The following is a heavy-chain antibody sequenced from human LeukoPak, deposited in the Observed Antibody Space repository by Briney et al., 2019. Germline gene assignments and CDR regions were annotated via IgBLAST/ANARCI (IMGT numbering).Heavy chain of an antibody. Sequence: GGSLRLSCAASGFTFSSYWMSWVRQAPGKGLEWVANIKQDGSEKYYADSVKGRFTISRDNAKNSLYLQMNSLRAEDTAVYYCARESYYDSSGYYGDYWGQGTLVTVSS. D-gene: IGHD3-22*01. V-gene: IGHV3-7*01. CDR2: IKQDGSEK. CDR3: ARESYYDSSGYYGDY. J-gene: IGHJ4*02. CDR1: GFTFSSYW.